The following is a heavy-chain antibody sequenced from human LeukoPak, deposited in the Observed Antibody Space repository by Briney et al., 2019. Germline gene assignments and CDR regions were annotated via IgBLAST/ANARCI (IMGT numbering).Heavy chain of an antibody. V-gene: IGHV3-30-3*01. D-gene: IGHD1-26*01. Sequence: GRSLRLSCAASGFTFSSYAMHWVRQAPGKGLEWVAVISYDGSNKYYADSVKGRFTISRDNSKNTLYLQMNSLRAADTAVYYCARESIVGLTPLIDLWGQGTMVTVSS. CDR3: ARESIVGLTPLIDL. CDR2: ISYDGSNK. J-gene: IGHJ3*01. CDR1: GFTFSSYA.